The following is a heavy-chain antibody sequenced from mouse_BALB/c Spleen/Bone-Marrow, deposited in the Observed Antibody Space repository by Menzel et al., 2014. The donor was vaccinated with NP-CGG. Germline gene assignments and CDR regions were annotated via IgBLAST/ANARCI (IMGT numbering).Heavy chain of an antibody. Sequence: VQLVESGPDLVAPSQSLSLTRTVSGFSLTSYGLHWVRQPPGKGLEWLGVIWSDGSTTYNSALKSRLSISKDNSKRQVLLKMNSLQTDDTAMYYCARSGTDYAMDYWGQGTSVTVSS. CDR1: GFSLTSYG. CDR2: IWSDGST. D-gene: IGHD4-1*01. J-gene: IGHJ4*01. CDR3: ARSGTDYAMDY. V-gene: IGHV2-6-2*01.